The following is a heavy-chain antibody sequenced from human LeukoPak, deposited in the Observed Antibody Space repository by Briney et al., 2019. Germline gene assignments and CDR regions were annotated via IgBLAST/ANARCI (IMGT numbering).Heavy chain of an antibody. D-gene: IGHD2-21*01. CDR3: ARGAPNSGSLDY. CDR2: TYYRSKWYN. V-gene: IGHV6-1*01. J-gene: IGHJ4*02. CDR1: GDSVSSNSAA. Sequence: SQTLSLTCAISGDSVSSNSAAWNWIRQSPSRGLEWLGRTYYRSKWYNDYTVSVKSRITINPDTSKNQFSLQLKSVTPEDTAVYYCARGAPNSGSLDYWGQGTLVTVSS.